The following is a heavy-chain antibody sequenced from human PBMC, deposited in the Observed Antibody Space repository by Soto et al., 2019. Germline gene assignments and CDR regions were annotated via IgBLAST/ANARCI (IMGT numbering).Heavy chain of an antibody. CDR2: INSRSTYT. J-gene: IGHJ4*02. CDR3: ARDLEGYYADF. V-gene: IGHV3-11*06. CDR1: GFTFGDFD. D-gene: IGHD3-22*01. Sequence: QAYLVESGGGLVKPGGSPRLSCVTSGFTFGDFDMSWMRQAPGKGLEWVSHINSRSTYTNYADSVKGRFTVSRDNAKNSLSLQMNSLRVEDTAVYYCARDLEGYYADFWGQGTLVTVSP.